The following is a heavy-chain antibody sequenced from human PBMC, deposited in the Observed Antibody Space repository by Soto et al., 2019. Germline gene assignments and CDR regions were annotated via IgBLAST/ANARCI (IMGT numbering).Heavy chain of an antibody. Sequence: QVQLVQSGAEVKKPGSSVKVSCKASGGTFSSHAISWVRQAPGQGLEWMGGIIPMFGTANHAQKFQGRVTITADESTSTAYMELSSLRSEDTAVYYCARDRYCSGGSCYMWFDPWGQGTVVTVSS. CDR3: ARDRYCSGGSCYMWFDP. CDR1: GGTFSSHA. V-gene: IGHV1-69*12. D-gene: IGHD2-15*01. J-gene: IGHJ5*02. CDR2: IIPMFGTA.